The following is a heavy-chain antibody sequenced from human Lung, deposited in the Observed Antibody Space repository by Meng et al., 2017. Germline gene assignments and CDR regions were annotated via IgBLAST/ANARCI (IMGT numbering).Heavy chain of an antibody. Sequence: GQVQESGPGLVKLSQTLSLTCTVSGGSISSSNYYWSWIRQPPGKGLEWSGHIYNSGSTYYNPSLKSRITISVDTSKNQFSLKLSSVTAADTAVYYCARGQKGYFDLWGRGTLVTVSS. CDR3: ARGQKGYFDL. CDR1: GGSISSSNYY. V-gene: IGHV4-30-4*01. J-gene: IGHJ2*01. CDR2: IYNSGST.